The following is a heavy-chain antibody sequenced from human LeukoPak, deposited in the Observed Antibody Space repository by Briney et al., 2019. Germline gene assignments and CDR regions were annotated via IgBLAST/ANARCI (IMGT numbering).Heavy chain of an antibody. Sequence: ASVKVSCKASGYTFTIYGISWVRQAPGQGLEWVGYLIAYNGNTYYAQKLQSRVTMTTETSTSTAYMEERSVRSEGTGVYLCARSQWLAPCDYWGQGNLGTLSS. CDR3: ARSQWLAPCDY. V-gene: IGHV1-18*01. D-gene: IGHD6-19*01. J-gene: IGHJ4*02. CDR2: LIAYNGNT. CDR1: GYTFTIYG.